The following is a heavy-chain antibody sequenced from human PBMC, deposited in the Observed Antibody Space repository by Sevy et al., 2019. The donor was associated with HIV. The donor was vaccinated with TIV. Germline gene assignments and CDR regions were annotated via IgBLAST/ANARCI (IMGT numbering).Heavy chain of an antibody. CDR2: IHWNDDK. D-gene: IGHD6-19*01. Sequence: SGPTLVNPTQTLTLTCTFSGFSFNTAGVGVGWIRQPPGKALEWLALIHWNDDKYYNPSLSSRLTITKDTSENEVVLTMANMGPEDTDTYFCAHRSYTSGWYKVHFDPWGQGTLVTVSS. CDR1: GFSFNTAGVG. J-gene: IGHJ5*02. CDR3: AHRSYTSGWYKVHFDP. V-gene: IGHV2-5*01.